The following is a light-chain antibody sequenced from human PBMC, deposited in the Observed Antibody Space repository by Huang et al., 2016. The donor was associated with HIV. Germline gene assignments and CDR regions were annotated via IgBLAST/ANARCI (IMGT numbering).Light chain of an antibody. Sequence: EIVMTQSPATLSLSPGERATLSCRASQRIGTNLAWYQQNPGQAPRHLIYGGSTRASGIPDRFSGSGSGTECTLTIYSLQAEDFAVYYCQQYQVWPPATFGQGTRVEIK. J-gene: IGKJ1*01. CDR3: QQYQVWPPAT. V-gene: IGKV3-15*01. CDR1: QRIGTN. CDR2: GGS.